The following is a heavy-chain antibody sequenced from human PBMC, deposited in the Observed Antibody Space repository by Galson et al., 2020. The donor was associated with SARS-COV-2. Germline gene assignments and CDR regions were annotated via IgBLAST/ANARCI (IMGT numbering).Heavy chain of an antibody. CDR3: ARERMAGTSYNYFDY. D-gene: IGHD2-2*01. Sequence: SNFMSWVRQTPERGLEWVSLIYSGGDAYYADSVKGRFTISRDSSKNTLYLQMNSLRAEDSAVYFCARERMAGTSYNYFDYWGQGTLVTVSS. J-gene: IGHJ4*02. V-gene: IGHV3-53*01. CDR1: SNF. CDR2: IYSGGDA.